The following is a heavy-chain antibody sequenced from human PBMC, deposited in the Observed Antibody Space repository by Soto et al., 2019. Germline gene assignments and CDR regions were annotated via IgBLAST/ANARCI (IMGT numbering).Heavy chain of an antibody. J-gene: IGHJ5*02. Sequence: ASVKVSCKASGYTFTSYAMHWVRQAPGQRLEWMGWINAGNGNTKYSQKFQGRVTITRDTSASTAYMELSSLRSEDTAVYYCARWAESRSGYDYWFGPWGQGTLVTVSS. CDR3: ARWAESRSGYDYWFGP. V-gene: IGHV1-3*01. CDR1: GYTFTSYA. CDR2: INAGNGNT. D-gene: IGHD5-12*01.